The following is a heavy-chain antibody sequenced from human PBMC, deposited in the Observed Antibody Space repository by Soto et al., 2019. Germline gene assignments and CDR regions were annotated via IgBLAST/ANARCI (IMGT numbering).Heavy chain of an antibody. V-gene: IGHV1-69*01. J-gene: IGHJ6*02. Sequence: QVQLVQSGAEVKKPGSSVKVSCKASGGTFSSYAISWVRQAPGQGLEWMGGIIPIFGTAIYAQKFQGRVTITADESTSTAYMELSSLRSEDTAVYYCARALTGTTLYYYYGMAVWGHGTTVTVSS. CDR3: ARALTGTTLYYYYGMAV. D-gene: IGHD1-20*01. CDR1: GGTFSSYA. CDR2: IIPIFGTA.